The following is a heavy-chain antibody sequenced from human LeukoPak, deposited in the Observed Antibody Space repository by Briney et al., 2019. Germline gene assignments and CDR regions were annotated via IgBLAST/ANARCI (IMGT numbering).Heavy chain of an antibody. Sequence: GGSLRLSCAASGFTVSSNYMSWVRQAPGKGLEWVSVIYSGGSTYYADSVKGRFTISRDNSKNTLYLQMNSLRAEYTAVYYCARDTSYYYDSSGYMGYFQHWGQGTLVTVSS. J-gene: IGHJ1*01. CDR2: IYSGGST. V-gene: IGHV3-66*01. CDR3: ARDTSYYYDSSGYMGYFQH. D-gene: IGHD3-22*01. CDR1: GFTVSSNY.